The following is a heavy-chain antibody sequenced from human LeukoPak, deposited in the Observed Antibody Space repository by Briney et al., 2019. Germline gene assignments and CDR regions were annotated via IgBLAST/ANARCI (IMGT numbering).Heavy chain of an antibody. CDR1: GGSISSHY. D-gene: IGHD2-15*01. J-gene: IGHJ6*03. V-gene: IGHV4-59*11. CDR2: IYFSGYT. CDR3: ARSELRAQKDTYYNHDYYMDV. Sequence: PSETLSLTCVVSGGSISSHYWSRIRQPPGKGLEWIGYIYFSGYTNYNPSLKSRVTISVDTSNNQFSLRLTSVTAADTAVYYCARSELRAQKDTYYNHDYYMDVWGKGTTVNVSS.